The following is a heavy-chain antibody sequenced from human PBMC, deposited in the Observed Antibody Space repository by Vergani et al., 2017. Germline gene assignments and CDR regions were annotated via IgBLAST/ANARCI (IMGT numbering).Heavy chain of an antibody. CDR2: INPNSGAT. Sequence: QVQLVQSGAEVKKPGASVRVSCEASGYTFTEYYLHWVRQTPGQRLEWMGRINPNSGATNYAQRFQGRISITRDTYICTCYMELSSLRSDDTAVYFCARVTFFDFWTGYLVDSVNSYLYVWCKGTTVTVSS. D-gene: IGHD3/OR15-3a*01. CDR3: ARVTFFDFWTGYLVDSVNSYLYV. V-gene: IGHV1-2*02. J-gene: IGHJ6*04. CDR1: GYTFTEYY.